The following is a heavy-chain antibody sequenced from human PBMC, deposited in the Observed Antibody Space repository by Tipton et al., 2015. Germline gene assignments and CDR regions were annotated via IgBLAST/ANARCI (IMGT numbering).Heavy chain of an antibody. J-gene: IGHJ1*01. Sequence: SVRGRFTISRDNSKNTLYLQLNSLRADDTAVYYCAKYYYDSTGYYEYLQHWGQGTLVTVSS. D-gene: IGHD3-22*01. V-gene: IGHV3-30*02. CDR3: AKYYYDSTGYYEYLQH.